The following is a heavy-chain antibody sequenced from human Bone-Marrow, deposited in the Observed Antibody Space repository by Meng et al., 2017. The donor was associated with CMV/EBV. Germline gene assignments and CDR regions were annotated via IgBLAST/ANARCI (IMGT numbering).Heavy chain of an antibody. D-gene: IGHD2-2*01. CDR1: GYSTSSDYY. V-gene: IGHV4-38-2*02. J-gene: IGHJ4*02. CDR3: ARGTVGVPAAYDY. Sequence: GSLRLSCTVSGYSTSSDYYWGWIRQPPGKGLEWIKSMYHTGNTYYNPSLRSRVSISVDTSKHQFSLRLSSVTAADTAVYYCARGTVGVPAAYDYWGRGTLVTVSS. CDR2: MYHTGNT.